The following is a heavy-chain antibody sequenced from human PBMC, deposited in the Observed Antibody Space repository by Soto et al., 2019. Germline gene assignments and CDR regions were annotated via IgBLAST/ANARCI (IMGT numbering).Heavy chain of an antibody. J-gene: IGHJ6*02. CDR2: IIPILTTP. D-gene: IGHD2-15*01. CDR1: GGTFSIYG. Sequence: GASVKVSCKASGGTFSIYGFSWVRQAPGQGPEWIGGIIPILTTPNYAQKFQGRVTIVADESTTTVYMELSSLKFEDTAVYFCARGVDAGMDVWGQGTTVTVSS. CDR3: ARGVDAGMDV. V-gene: IGHV1-69*13.